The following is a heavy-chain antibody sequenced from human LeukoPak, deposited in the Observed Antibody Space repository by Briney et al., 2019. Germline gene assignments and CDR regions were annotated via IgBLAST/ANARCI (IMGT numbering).Heavy chain of an antibody. Sequence: GRSLRLSCAASGFTFSSYGMHWVRQAPGKGLEWVAVISYDGSNKYYADSVKGRFTISRDNSKNTLYLQMNSLRAEDTAVYYCAKAYGSGSYYTHPFDYWGQGTLVTVSS. J-gene: IGHJ4*02. D-gene: IGHD3-10*01. CDR1: GFTFSSYG. CDR2: ISYDGSNK. V-gene: IGHV3-30*18. CDR3: AKAYGSGSYYTHPFDY.